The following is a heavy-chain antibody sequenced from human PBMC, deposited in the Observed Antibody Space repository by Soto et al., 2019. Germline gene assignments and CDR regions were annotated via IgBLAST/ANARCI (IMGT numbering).Heavy chain of an antibody. CDR2: INPNSGGT. CDR1: GYTFTGYY. D-gene: IGHD2-21*02. J-gene: IGHJ3*02. CDR3: ATQRGYCGGDCDPTRDAFDI. Sequence: QVQLVQSGAEVKKPGASVKVSCKASGYTFTGYYMHWVRQAPGQGLEWMGWINPNSGGTNYAQKFQGWVTMTRDTSISTAYMELSRLRSDDTAVYYCATQRGYCGGDCDPTRDAFDIWGQGTMVTVSS. V-gene: IGHV1-2*04.